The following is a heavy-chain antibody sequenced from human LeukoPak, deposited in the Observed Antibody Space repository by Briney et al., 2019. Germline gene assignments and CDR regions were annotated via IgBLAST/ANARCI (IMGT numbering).Heavy chain of an antibody. V-gene: IGHV3-48*04. CDR1: GFSFSSYN. Sequence: GGSLRLSCAASGFSFSSYNMNWVRQAPGKGLEWVSYIDSGRGSSTNYADSVKGRFTISRDNAKNSLYLQMNSLRAEDTAVYYCARARSVAGSYCFDYWGQGTLVTVSS. J-gene: IGHJ4*02. CDR2: IDSGRGSST. D-gene: IGHD2-15*01. CDR3: ARARSVAGSYCFDY.